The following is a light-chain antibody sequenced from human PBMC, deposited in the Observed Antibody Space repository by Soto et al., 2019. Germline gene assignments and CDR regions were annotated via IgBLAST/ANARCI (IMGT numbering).Light chain of an antibody. V-gene: IGLV2-8*01. CDR1: SSDVGGYNY. Sequence: QSVLTQPPSASGSPGHSLTISCTGTSSDVGGYNYVSWYQQHPGKAPKLMIYEVSKRPSGVPDRFSGSKSGNTASLTVSGLQAEDEADYYCSSYAGSNIYVFGTGTKVTVL. CDR3: SSYAGSNIYV. J-gene: IGLJ1*01. CDR2: EVS.